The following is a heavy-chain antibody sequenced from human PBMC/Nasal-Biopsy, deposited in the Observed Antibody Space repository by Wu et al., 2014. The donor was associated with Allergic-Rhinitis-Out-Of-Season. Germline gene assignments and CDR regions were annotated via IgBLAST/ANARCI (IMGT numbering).Heavy chain of an antibody. CDR2: ISGAGETT. Sequence: LRLSCAASGFSFSSYALNWVRQAPGKGLEWVSVISGAGETTVYADSVKGRFTISRDNSKNTLYLQINSLRAEDTAVYYCAKVDSYGHGGGXDYWGQGTLVTV. CDR1: GFSFSSYA. V-gene: IGHV3-23*01. D-gene: IGHD5-18*01. CDR3: AKVDSYGHGGGXDY. J-gene: IGHJ4*02.